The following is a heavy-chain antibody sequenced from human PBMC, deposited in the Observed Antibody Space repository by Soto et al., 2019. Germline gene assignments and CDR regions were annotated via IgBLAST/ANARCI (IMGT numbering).Heavy chain of an antibody. D-gene: IGHD3-9*01. CDR3: TRDPTPLRYFDWLLYYYFDY. J-gene: IGHJ4*02. V-gene: IGHV3-49*03. CDR2: IRSKAYGGTT. CDR1: GFTFGDYA. Sequence: GGSLRLSCTASGFTFGDYAMSWFRQAPGKGLEWVGFIRSKAYGGTTEYAASVKGRFTISRDDSKSIAYLQMNSLKTEDTAVYYCTRDPTPLRYFDWLLYYYFDYWGQGTLVTVSS.